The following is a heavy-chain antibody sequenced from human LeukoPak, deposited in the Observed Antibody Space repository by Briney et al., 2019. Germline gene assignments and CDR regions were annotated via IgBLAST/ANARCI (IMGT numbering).Heavy chain of an antibody. Sequence: PGGSLRLSCAASGFTVSRNYMSWVRQAPGKGLEWVSVIYSGGSTYYADSVKCRFTISRDNSKNTLYLQMNSLRAEDTAVYYCARESGYSSGWYEGYFDYWGQGTLVTVSS. CDR3: ARESGYSSGWYEGYFDY. D-gene: IGHD6-19*01. CDR2: IYSGGST. J-gene: IGHJ4*02. V-gene: IGHV3-53*01. CDR1: GFTVSRNY.